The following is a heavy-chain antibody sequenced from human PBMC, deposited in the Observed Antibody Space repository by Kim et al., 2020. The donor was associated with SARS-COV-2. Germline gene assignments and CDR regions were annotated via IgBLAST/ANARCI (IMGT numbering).Heavy chain of an antibody. Sequence: GGSLRLSCAASGFTFDDYAMHWVRQAPGKGLEWVSGISWNSGSIGYADSVKGRFTISRDNAKNSLYLQMNSLRAEDTALYYCAKDPGSSTSCYDRCYFDYWGQGTLVTVSS. V-gene: IGHV3-9*01. CDR3: AKDPGSSTSCYDRCYFDY. J-gene: IGHJ4*02. CDR1: GFTFDDYA. D-gene: IGHD2-2*01. CDR2: ISWNSGSI.